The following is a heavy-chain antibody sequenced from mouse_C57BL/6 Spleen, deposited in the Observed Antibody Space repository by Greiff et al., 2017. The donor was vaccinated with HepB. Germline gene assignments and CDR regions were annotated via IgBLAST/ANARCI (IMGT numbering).Heavy chain of an antibody. CDR2: IWTGGGT. CDR3: ARIRDYGSSYEWYFDV. Sequence: VKLVESGPGLVAPSQSLSITCTVSGFSLTSYAISWVRQPPGKGLEWLGVIWTGGGTNYNSALKSRLSISKDNSKSQVFLKMNSLQTDDTARYYCARIRDYGSSYEWYFDVWGTGTTVTVSS. J-gene: IGHJ1*03. CDR1: GFSLTSYA. V-gene: IGHV2-9-1*01. D-gene: IGHD1-1*01.